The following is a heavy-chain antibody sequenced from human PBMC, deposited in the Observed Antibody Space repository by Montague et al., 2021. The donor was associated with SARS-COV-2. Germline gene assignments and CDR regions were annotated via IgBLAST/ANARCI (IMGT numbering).Heavy chain of an antibody. D-gene: IGHD3-22*01. Sequence: SETLSLTCTVSGGSISNYYWSWIRQPPGRGLEWIGYIYHSGGTDYSPSLKSRVTISLDTSKNQFSLKVTSVTAADTAVYYCARGGGYYNYGLDVWGPGTTVTVSS. CDR3: ARGGGYYNYGLDV. CDR1: GGSISNYY. CDR2: IYHSGGT. J-gene: IGHJ6*02. V-gene: IGHV4-59*01.